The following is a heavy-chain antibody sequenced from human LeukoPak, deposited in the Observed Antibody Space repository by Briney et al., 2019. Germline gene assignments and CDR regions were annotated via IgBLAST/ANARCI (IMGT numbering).Heavy chain of an antibody. V-gene: IGHV3-7*01. CDR2: MNQDGSEK. CDR3: AKDRDSNGYFYPNWFDP. Sequence: QAGGSLRLSCVASGFTFSNYWMRWVRQAPGKGLEWVATMNQDGSEKSYVGSVTGRFTISRDNAKNSLYLQLNSLRAEDTAVYYCAKDRDSNGYFYPNWFDPWGQGTLVTVSS. D-gene: IGHD3-22*01. CDR1: GFTFSNYW. J-gene: IGHJ5*02.